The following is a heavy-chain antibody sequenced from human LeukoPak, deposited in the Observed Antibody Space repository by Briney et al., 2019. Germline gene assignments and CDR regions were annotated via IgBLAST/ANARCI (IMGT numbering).Heavy chain of an antibody. Sequence: GGSLRLSCAASGFTFSSYGMHWVRQAPGKGLEWVAVISYDGSNKYYADSVKGRFTISRDNSKNTLYLQMNSLGAEDTAVYYCAKGGSNYYYYGMDVWGKGTTVTVSS. V-gene: IGHV3-30*18. CDR3: AKGGSNYYYYGMDV. J-gene: IGHJ6*04. CDR1: GFTFSSYG. D-gene: IGHD3-16*01. CDR2: ISYDGSNK.